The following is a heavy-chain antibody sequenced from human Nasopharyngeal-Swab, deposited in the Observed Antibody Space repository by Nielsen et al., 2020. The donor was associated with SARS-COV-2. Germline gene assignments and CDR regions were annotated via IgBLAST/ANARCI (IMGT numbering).Heavy chain of an antibody. CDR3: AREVGGKSGSYYYPSWFDP. CDR2: IYYSGST. CDR1: GGSISSSSYY. J-gene: IGHJ5*02. V-gene: IGHV4-39*02. D-gene: IGHD1-26*01. Sequence: SETLSLTCTVSGGSISSSSYYWGWIRQPPGKGLEWIGSIYYSGSTYYNPSLKSRVTISVDTSKNQFSLKLSSVTAADTAVYYCAREVGGKSGSYYYPSWFDPWGQGTLVTVSS.